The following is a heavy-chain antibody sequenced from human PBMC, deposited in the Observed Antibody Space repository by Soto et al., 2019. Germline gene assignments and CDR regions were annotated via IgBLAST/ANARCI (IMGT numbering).Heavy chain of an antibody. CDR3: ARSPDLSHVVWFGEMGWFDP. J-gene: IGHJ5*02. D-gene: IGHD3-10*01. V-gene: IGHV4-39*01. CDR1: GGSISSSSYY. CDR2: IYYSGST. Sequence: SETLSLTCTVSGGSISSSSYYWGWIRQPPGKGLEWIGSIYYSGSTYYNPSLKSRVTISVDTSKNQFSLKLSSVTAADTAVYYCARSPDLSHVVWFGEMGWFDPWGQGTLVTVSS.